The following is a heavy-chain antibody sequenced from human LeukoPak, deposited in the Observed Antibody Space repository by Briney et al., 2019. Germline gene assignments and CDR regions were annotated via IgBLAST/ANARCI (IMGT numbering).Heavy chain of an antibody. D-gene: IGHD3-16*01. J-gene: IGHJ4*02. CDR1: GFTFSSYG. V-gene: IGHV3-23*01. Sequence: PGGSLRLSCAASGFTFSSYGMSWVRQAPGKGLEWVSVISGSGGRTYYADSVKGRFTISRDNSKNTLYLQMNSLRAEDTAVYYCANRGAKQSHYFDYWGQGTLVTVSS. CDR2: ISGSGGRT. CDR3: ANRGAKQSHYFDY.